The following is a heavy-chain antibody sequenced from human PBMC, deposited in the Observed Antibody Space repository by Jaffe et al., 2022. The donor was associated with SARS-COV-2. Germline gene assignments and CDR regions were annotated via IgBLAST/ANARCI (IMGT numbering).Heavy chain of an antibody. V-gene: IGHV1-46*01. Sequence: QVQLVQSGAEVKKPGASVKVSCKASGYTFTSYYMHWVRQAPGQGLEWMGIINPSGGSTSYAQKFQGRVTMTRDTSTSTVYMELSSLRSEDTAVYYCARDYYGSGSYKSVKDYWGQGTLVTVSS. CDR2: INPSGGST. J-gene: IGHJ4*02. CDR1: GYTFTSYY. CDR3: ARDYYGSGSYKSVKDY. D-gene: IGHD3-10*01.